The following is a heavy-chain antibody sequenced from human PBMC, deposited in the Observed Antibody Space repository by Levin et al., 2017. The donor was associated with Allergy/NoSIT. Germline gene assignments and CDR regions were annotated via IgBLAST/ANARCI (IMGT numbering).Heavy chain of an antibody. V-gene: IGHV3-48*02. CDR2: ISADSSAI. D-gene: IGHD5-18*01. Sequence: RGESLKISCAASGFSFNAYTMNWVRQAPGKGLECLSYISADSSAIDYADSVKGRFTISRDNAKKSLYLQMNSLRDEDTAVYYCARNYNYAFDYWGQGILVTVSS. J-gene: IGHJ4*02. CDR1: GFSFNAYT. CDR3: ARNYNYAFDY.